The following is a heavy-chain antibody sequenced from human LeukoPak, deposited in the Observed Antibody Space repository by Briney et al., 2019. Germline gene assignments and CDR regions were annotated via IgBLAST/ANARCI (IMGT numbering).Heavy chain of an antibody. CDR2: MNPESGDT. CDR3: ARAQLYSSPVWFDP. Sequence: ASVKVSCKASGYSFTGYYMHWVRQAPGQGLEWMGQMNPESGDTNYAQKFQGRVTMTRDTSKNQFSLKLSSVTAADTAVYYCARAQLYSSPVWFDPWGQGTLVTVSS. D-gene: IGHD6-13*01. V-gene: IGHV1-2*06. CDR1: GYSFTGYY. J-gene: IGHJ5*02.